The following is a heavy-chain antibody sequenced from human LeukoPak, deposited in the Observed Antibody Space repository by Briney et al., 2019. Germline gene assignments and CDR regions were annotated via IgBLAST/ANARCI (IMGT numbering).Heavy chain of an antibody. CDR1: GGSISSGDYY. J-gene: IGHJ3*02. CDR2: IYYSRST. Sequence: SETLSLTCTVSGGSISSGDYYWSWIRQPPGKGLEWIGYIYYSRSTYYNPSLKSRVTISVDTSKNQFSLKLSSVTAADTAVYYCARGSLDSSGYYYGGDAFDIWGQGTMVTVSS. D-gene: IGHD3-22*01. V-gene: IGHV4-30-4*01. CDR3: ARGSLDSSGYYYGGDAFDI.